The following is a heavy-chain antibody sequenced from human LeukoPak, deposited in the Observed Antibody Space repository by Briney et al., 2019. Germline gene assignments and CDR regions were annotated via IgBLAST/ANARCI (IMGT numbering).Heavy chain of an antibody. CDR2: INHSGST. CDR3: ARERSGSSSWPRIRANYYMDV. D-gene: IGHD6-13*01. J-gene: IGHJ6*03. V-gene: IGHV4-34*01. CDR1: GGSFSGYY. Sequence: PSETLSLTCAVYGGSFSGYYWSWIRQPPGKGLEWIGEINHSGSTNYNPSLKSRVTTSVDTSKNQFSLKLSSVTAADTAVYYCARERSGSSSWPRIRANYYMDVWGKGTTVTISS.